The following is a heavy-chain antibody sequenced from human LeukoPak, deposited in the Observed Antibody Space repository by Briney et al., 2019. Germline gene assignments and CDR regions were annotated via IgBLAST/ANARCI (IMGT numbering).Heavy chain of an antibody. CDR2: ISAYNGNT. D-gene: IGHD6-19*01. CDR1: GYTFTSYG. Sequence: GASVKVSCKASGYTFTSYGISWVRQAPGQGLEWMGWISAYNGNTNYAQKLQGRVTMTTDTSTSTAYMELRSLRSDDTAVYYCARDLGIAVAGTEDIWGQGTMVTVSS. CDR3: ARDLGIAVAGTEDI. J-gene: IGHJ3*02. V-gene: IGHV1-18*01.